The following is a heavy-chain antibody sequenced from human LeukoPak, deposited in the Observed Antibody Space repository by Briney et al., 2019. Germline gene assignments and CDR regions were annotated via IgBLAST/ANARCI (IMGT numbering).Heavy chain of an antibody. CDR1: GLTFSGYS. Sequence: GGSLRLSCAGSGLTFSGYSMSWVRQAPGKGLEWVGRIKSKTDGGTTDYAAPVKGRFSISRDDSRNTLFLQLSSLKTEDTAMYYCTTIVLGGCWGQGTMVTVSS. CDR2: IKSKTDGGTT. D-gene: IGHD3-3*02. V-gene: IGHV3-15*01. CDR3: TTIVLGGC. J-gene: IGHJ1*01.